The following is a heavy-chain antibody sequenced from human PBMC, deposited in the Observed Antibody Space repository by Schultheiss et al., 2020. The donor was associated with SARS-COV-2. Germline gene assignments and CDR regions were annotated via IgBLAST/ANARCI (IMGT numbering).Heavy chain of an antibody. J-gene: IGHJ4*02. CDR3: ARHHPVGATIPAPLDY. CDR2: ISTYKNKI. Sequence: ASVKVSCKASGYTFTSYGIIWVRQAPGQGLEWMGWISTYKNKIIYAQQLQGRLTMTTDTYTSTAYMELRSLRSDDTAVYYCARHHPVGATIPAPLDYWGQGTLVTVSS. D-gene: IGHD1-26*01. V-gene: IGHV1-18*04. CDR1: GYTFTSYG.